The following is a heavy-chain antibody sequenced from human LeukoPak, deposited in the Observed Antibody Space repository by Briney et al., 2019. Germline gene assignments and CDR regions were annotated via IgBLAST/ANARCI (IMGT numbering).Heavy chain of an antibody. V-gene: IGHV4-39*01. CDR3: ASPMFSGSYDGPFDS. Sequence: SETLSLTCTVSGGSISSSSYYWGWIRQPPGKGLEWIGSIYYSGSTYYKPSLKSRVTISVDTSKNQFSLKLSSVTAADTAVYYCASPMFSGSYDGPFDSWGQGTLVTVSS. CDR1: GGSISSSSYY. D-gene: IGHD1-26*01. CDR2: IYYSGST. J-gene: IGHJ4*02.